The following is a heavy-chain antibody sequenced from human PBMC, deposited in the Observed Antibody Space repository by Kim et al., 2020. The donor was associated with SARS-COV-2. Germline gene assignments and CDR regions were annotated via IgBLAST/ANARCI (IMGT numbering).Heavy chain of an antibody. Sequence: SVKVSCKASGGTFSSYAISWVRQAPGQGLEWMGGIIPIFGTANYAQKFQGRVTITADESTSTAYMELSSLRSEDTAVYYCARPCAITSNPNYYGMDVWGQGTTVTVSS. CDR2: IIPIFGTA. J-gene: IGHJ6*02. V-gene: IGHV1-69*13. CDR1: GGTFSSYA. CDR3: ARPCAITSNPNYYGMDV. D-gene: IGHD3-10*01.